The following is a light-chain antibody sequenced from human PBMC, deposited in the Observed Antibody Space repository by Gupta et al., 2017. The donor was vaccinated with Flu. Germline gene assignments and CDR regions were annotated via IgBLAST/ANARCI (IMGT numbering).Light chain of an antibody. Sequence: MVLTQSPASLSFPLGDKVTLSCRASQSVGRDHLAWYHQTPGQAPRLLVYDATKRATGVPDRISGRGSGTDFTLTISRLEATDSGIYYCQQYDGSCTFGPGTKVEIK. CDR2: DAT. V-gene: IGKV3-20*01. CDR3: QQYDGSCT. CDR1: QSVGRDH. J-gene: IGKJ3*01.